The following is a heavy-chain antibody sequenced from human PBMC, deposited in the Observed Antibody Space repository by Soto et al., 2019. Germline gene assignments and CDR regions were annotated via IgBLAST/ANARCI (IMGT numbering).Heavy chain of an antibody. J-gene: IGHJ2*01. V-gene: IGHV3-23*01. Sequence: GGSLRLSCAASGFTFSSYAISWVRQAPGKGLEWVSTISGSGGSTYYADSVKGRFTISRDNSKNTLYLQMNSLRAEDTALYYCAKDASSGITSFDLWGRGTLVTVSS. D-gene: IGHD3-3*01. CDR3: AKDASSGITSFDL. CDR2: ISGSGGST. CDR1: GFTFSSYA.